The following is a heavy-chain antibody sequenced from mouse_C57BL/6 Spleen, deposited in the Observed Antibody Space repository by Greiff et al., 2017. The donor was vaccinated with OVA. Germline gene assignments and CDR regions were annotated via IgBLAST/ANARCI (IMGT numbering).Heavy chain of an antibody. V-gene: IGHV5-6*02. CDR3: ASLYYGNYGDAMDY. CDR1: GFTFSSYG. D-gene: IGHD2-1*01. Sequence: EVMLVESGGDLVKPGGSLKLSCAASGFTFSSYGMSWVRQPPDKRLEWVATISSGGSYTYYPDSVKGRFTISRDNAKNTLYLQMSSLKSEDTAMYYCASLYYGNYGDAMDYWGQGTSVTVSS. CDR2: ISSGGSYT. J-gene: IGHJ4*01.